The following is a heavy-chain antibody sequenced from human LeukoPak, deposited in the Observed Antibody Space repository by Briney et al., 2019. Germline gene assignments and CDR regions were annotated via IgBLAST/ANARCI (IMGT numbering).Heavy chain of an antibody. CDR3: VRGYCSGATCYHFDY. CDR1: GASITIYY. V-gene: IGHV4-59*01. D-gene: IGHD2-15*01. J-gene: IGHJ4*02. Sequence: SETLSLTCTVSGASITIYYWNWIRQPPGKGLEWIGYFYYSGSDNYNPSLKSRITISVDTSKNQFSLKLSSVTAADTAVYYCVRGYCSGATCYHFDYWGQGTLVTVSS. CDR2: FYYSGSD.